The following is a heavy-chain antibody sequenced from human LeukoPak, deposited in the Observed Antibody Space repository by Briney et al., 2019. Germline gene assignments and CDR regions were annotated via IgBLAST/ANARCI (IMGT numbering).Heavy chain of an antibody. CDR3: ARDTVTTENWFDP. V-gene: IGHV3-7*01. J-gene: IGHJ5*02. CDR1: GFTFSHYW. D-gene: IGHD4-17*01. CDR2: IKHDGSQK. Sequence: GGSLRLSCAASGFTFSHYWMSWVRRAPGKGLEWVANIKHDGSQKEHVDSVKGRFTISRDNAKNSLFLQMNSLRAEDTAVYFCARDTVTTENWFDPWGQGTLVTVSS.